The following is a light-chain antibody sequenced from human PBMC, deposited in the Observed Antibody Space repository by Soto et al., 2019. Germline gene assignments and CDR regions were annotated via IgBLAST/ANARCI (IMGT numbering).Light chain of an antibody. CDR3: QQYYNWPLT. CDR1: QSAYSSY. CDR2: GAS. J-gene: IGKJ4*01. V-gene: IGKV3-20*01. Sequence: PGDRATLSCRSSQSAYSSYLSWYQQKPGQAPRLLIYGASNRATGIPDRFSGSGSGTDFTLTISGLEPEDFAVYYCQQYYNWPLTFGGGTKVDIK.